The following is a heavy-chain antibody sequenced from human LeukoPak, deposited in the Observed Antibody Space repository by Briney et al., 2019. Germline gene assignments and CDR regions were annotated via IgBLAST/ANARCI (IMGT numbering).Heavy chain of an antibody. Sequence: GGSLRLSCAASGFTFSSYAMHWVRQAPGKGLEWVAVISYDGSNKYYADSVKGRFTISRDNSKNTLYLQMNSLRAEDTAVYYCARDLDSSSWPYYFDYWGQGTLVTVSS. CDR1: GFTFSSYA. D-gene: IGHD6-13*01. CDR3: ARDLDSSSWPYYFDY. V-gene: IGHV3-30-3*01. CDR2: ISYDGSNK. J-gene: IGHJ4*02.